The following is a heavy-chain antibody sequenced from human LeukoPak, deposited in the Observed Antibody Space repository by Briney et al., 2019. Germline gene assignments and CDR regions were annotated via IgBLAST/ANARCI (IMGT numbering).Heavy chain of an antibody. CDR2: ISSSSSTI. Sequence: GSLRLSCAASGFTFSSYAMNWVRQAPGKGLEWVSYISSSSSTIYYADSVKGRFTISRDNAKNSLYLQMNSLRAEDTAVYYCARVYAKAAAAGSYFDYWGQGTLVTVSS. CDR1: GFTFSSYA. V-gene: IGHV3-48*01. J-gene: IGHJ4*02. D-gene: IGHD6-13*01. CDR3: ARVYAKAAAAGSYFDY.